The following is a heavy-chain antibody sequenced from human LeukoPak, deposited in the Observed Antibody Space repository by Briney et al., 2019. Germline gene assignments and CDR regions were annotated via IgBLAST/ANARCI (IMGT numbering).Heavy chain of an antibody. CDR2: IYYSGST. CDR3: AREGGYRAYFDY. Sequence: SETLSLTCTVSGGSISSSYNWDWIRQPPGRGLEWIGTIYYSGSTYYNLSLKSRVTISVDTSKNRFSLKLNSVTAADTAVYYCAREGGYRAYFDYWGQGTLITVSS. V-gene: IGHV4-39*01. CDR1: GGSISSSYN. D-gene: IGHD1-26*01. J-gene: IGHJ4*02.